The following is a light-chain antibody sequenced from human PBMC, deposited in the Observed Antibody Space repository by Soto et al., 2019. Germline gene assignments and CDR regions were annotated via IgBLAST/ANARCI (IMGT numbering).Light chain of an antibody. J-gene: IGKJ1*01. V-gene: IGKV3-20*01. CDR1: QSVSSSF. Sequence: EIVLTQSTGTLSLSPGERATLSCRASQSVSSSFLAWYQQKPGQAPRLLIYGASSRATGIPDRFSGSGSGTDFTLTISRREPEDLAVYYCQQYDSSPWTFGQGTKVEIK. CDR2: GAS. CDR3: QQYDSSPWT.